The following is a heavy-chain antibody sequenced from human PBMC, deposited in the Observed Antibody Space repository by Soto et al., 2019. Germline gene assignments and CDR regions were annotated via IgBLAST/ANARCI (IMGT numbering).Heavy chain of an antibody. Sequence: EVELATSGGGVAQPGRSLRLTCAGSGFRFDDYVMYWVRQAPGKGLEWVAGISWNSNRVAYGESVEGRFTIARDNAKKSVFLQMDSLRGEDTALYFCARGNYISSWSPGYTDVWGTGVTVTVSS. J-gene: IGHJ6*03. CDR3: ARGNYISSWSPGYTDV. D-gene: IGHD6-13*01. CDR2: ISWNSNRV. CDR1: GFRFDDYV. V-gene: IGHV3-9*01.